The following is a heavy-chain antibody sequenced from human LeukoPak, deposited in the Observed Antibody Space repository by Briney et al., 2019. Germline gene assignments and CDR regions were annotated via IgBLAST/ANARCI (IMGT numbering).Heavy chain of an antibody. Sequence: PGGSLRLSCTVSGFTLSSYEMSWIRQAPGKGLEWVSSIDYSGGSSYYADSVKGRFTISRDDSKNTLYLQMNSLRAEDTAVYYCAKYGSGRSSLGNWFDPWGQGTLVTVSS. V-gene: IGHV3-23*01. J-gene: IGHJ5*02. CDR1: GFTLSSYE. CDR2: IDYSGGSS. D-gene: IGHD3-10*01. CDR3: AKYGSGRSSLGNWFDP.